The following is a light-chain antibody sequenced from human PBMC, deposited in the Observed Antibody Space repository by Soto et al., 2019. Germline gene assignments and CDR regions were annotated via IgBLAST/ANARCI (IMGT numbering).Light chain of an antibody. CDR3: QQFNSYPLT. J-gene: IGKJ4*01. CDR2: AAS. CDR1: QGISSY. Sequence: DIQLTQSPSFLSASVGDRVTITCRASQGISSYLAWYHQKPGKAPKFLIYAASTLQSGVPSRFSGSGSGTEFTLTISSLQPEDFATYYCQQFNSYPLTFGGGTKVEIK. V-gene: IGKV1-9*01.